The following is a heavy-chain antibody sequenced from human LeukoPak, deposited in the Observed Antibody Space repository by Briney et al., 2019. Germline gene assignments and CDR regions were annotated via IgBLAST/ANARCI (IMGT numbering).Heavy chain of an antibody. Sequence: SETLSLNCTVSGGSISGYYWSWIRQPPGKGLEWIGYIYINGTTNHNPSLKRRVTISVDTSKNHFSLKLTSVTAADTAVYYCARRGTSWYDWFDPWGQGTLVTVSS. D-gene: IGHD6-13*01. J-gene: IGHJ5*02. CDR1: GGSISGYY. CDR2: IYINGTT. V-gene: IGHV4-59*08. CDR3: ARRGTSWYDWFDP.